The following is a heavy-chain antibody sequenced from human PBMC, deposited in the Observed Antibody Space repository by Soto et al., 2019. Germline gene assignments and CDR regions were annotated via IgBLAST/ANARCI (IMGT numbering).Heavy chain of an antibody. CDR3: ARDKPVEWLSSYYYYYGMDV. D-gene: IGHD3-3*01. CDR1: GYTFTGYY. V-gene: IGHV1-2*02. CDR2: INPNSGGT. Sequence: ASVKVSFKASGYTFTGYYMHWLRQAPGQGLEWMGWINPNSGGTNYAQKFQGRVTMTRDTSISTAYMELSRLRSDDTAVYYCARDKPVEWLSSYYYYYGMDVWGQGTTVTVSS. J-gene: IGHJ6*02.